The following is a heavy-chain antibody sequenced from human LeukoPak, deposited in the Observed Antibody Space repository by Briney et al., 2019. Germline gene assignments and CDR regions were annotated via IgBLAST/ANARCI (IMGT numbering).Heavy chain of an antibody. J-gene: IGHJ3*02. Sequence: SETLSLTCAVYGGSFSGYYWSWIRQPPGKGLEWIGEINHSGSTNYNPSLKSRVTISVDTSKNQFSLKLSSVTAADTAVYYCARGPSTMIVVVETWARGAFDIWGQGTMVTVYS. CDR1: GGSFSGYY. CDR3: ARGPSTMIVVVETWARGAFDI. CDR2: INHSGST. D-gene: IGHD3-22*01. V-gene: IGHV4-34*01.